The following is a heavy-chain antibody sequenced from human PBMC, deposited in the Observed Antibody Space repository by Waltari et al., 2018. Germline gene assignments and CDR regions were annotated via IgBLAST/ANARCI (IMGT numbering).Heavy chain of an antibody. CDR3: ARGFYDFWSGYYFDY. V-gene: IGHV4-39*07. J-gene: IGHJ4*02. CDR1: GGSISSSSYY. CDR2: IYYSGST. D-gene: IGHD3-3*01. Sequence: QLQLQESGPGLVKPSETLSLTCTVSGGSISSSSYYWGWIRQPPGKGLEWIGSIYYSGSTYYNPSLKSRVTRSVDTSKNQFSLKLSSVTAADTAVYYCARGFYDFWSGYYFDYRGQGTLVTVSS.